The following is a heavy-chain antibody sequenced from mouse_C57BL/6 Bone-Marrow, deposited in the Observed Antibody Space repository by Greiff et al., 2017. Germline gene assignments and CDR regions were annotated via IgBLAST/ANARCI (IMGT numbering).Heavy chain of an antibody. V-gene: IGHV8-8*01. D-gene: IGHD1-1*01. CDR2: LWWDDDK. Sequence: QVQLQQSGPGILQPSPTLSLTCSSSGFSLSTFGMGVGWIRQPSGKGLEWLAHLWWDDDKYYNPALKSRPTISKDTSKIQVFLKIAPVDTADTATYYCARMGFTTVVARYYFDYWGQGTTLTVSS. J-gene: IGHJ2*01. CDR3: ARMGFTTVVARYYFDY. CDR1: GFSLSTFGMG.